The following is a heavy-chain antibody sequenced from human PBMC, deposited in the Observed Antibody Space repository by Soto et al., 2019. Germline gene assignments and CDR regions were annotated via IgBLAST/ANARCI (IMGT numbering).Heavy chain of an antibody. Sequence: EGRLVESGGRLVRPGGSLRLSCAVSGFTFNDYWMSWVRQAPGKGLEWVANIKKDGSETSYGDSVKGRFTISRDNARNLLYLQMTSLRVEDTAVYYCARDTGIDYGMDVWGQGTTVTVSS. CDR1: GFTFNDYW. D-gene: IGHD1-26*01. J-gene: IGHJ6*02. V-gene: IGHV3-7*01. CDR2: IKKDGSET. CDR3: ARDTGIDYGMDV.